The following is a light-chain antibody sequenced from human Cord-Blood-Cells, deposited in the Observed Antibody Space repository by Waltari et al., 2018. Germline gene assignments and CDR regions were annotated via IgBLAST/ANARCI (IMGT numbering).Light chain of an antibody. CDR3: LLSYSGARPYVV. V-gene: IGLV7-46*01. Sequence: QAVVTQEPSLTVSPGGTVTLTCGSSTGAVTSGHYPYWFQQKPGQAPRTLIYDTSNKHAWPPARFSGSLLGGKAALTLSGAQPEDEAEYYCLLSYSGARPYVVFGGGTKLTVL. J-gene: IGLJ2*01. CDR2: DTS. CDR1: TGAVTSGHY.